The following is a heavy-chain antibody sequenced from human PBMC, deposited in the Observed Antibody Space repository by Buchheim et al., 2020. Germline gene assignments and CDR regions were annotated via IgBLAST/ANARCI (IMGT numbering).Heavy chain of an antibody. CDR2: IRYDGSNK. CDR3: AKGRIVGATWVYFDY. D-gene: IGHD1-26*01. V-gene: IGHV3-30*02. Sequence: QVQLVESGGGVVQPGRSLRLSCAASGFTFSSYGMHWVRQAPGKGLEWVAFIRYDGSNKYYADSVQGRFTISRDNSKNKLYMQMNSLRAEDTAVYYCAKGRIVGATWVYFDYWGQGTL. CDR1: GFTFSSYG. J-gene: IGHJ4*02.